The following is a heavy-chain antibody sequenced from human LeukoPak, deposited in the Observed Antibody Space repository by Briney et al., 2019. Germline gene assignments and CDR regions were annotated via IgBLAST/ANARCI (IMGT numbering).Heavy chain of an antibody. D-gene: IGHD3-22*01. Sequence: SETLSLTCTVSGGPISSYYWSWIRQPAGKGLEWIGRIYTSGSTNYNPSLKSRVTMSVDKSKNQFSLKLSSVTAADTAVYYCARDPPDYDSKFNDAFDIWGQGTMVTVSS. CDR3: ARDPPDYDSKFNDAFDI. J-gene: IGHJ3*02. CDR2: IYTSGST. V-gene: IGHV4-4*07. CDR1: GGPISSYY.